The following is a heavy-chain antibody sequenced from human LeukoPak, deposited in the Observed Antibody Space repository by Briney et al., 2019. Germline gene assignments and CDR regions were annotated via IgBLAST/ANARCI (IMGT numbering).Heavy chain of an antibody. CDR3: ARGLDYGDYYFDY. V-gene: IGHV3-30-3*01. Sequence: GRSLRLSCAASGFTFSSYAMHWVRQAPGKGLEWVAVISYDGSNKHYADSVKGRFTISRDNSKNTLYLQMNSLRAEDTAVYYCARGLDYGDYYFDYWGQGTLVTVSS. D-gene: IGHD4-17*01. J-gene: IGHJ4*02. CDR1: GFTFSSYA. CDR2: ISYDGSNK.